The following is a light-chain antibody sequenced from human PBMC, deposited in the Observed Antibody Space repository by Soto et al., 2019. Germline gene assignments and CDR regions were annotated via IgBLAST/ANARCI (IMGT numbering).Light chain of an antibody. CDR1: QSITNY. Sequence: DIQMTQSPSSLSTSGGDRVTITCRASQSITNYLNWYQQKPGKAPKLLFSGASNLQSGVPSGFSGSGFGTDFTLTISSLQPEDFATYFCQQTFLSPPTFGQGTKVEIK. CDR2: GAS. CDR3: QQTFLSPPT. V-gene: IGKV1-39*01. J-gene: IGKJ1*01.